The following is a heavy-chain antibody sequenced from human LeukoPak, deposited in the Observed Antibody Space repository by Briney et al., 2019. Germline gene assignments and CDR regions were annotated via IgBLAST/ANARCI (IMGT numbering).Heavy chain of an antibody. Sequence: ASVKVSCKASGYTFTSYGISWVRQAPGQGLERMGWISAYNGNTNYAQKFQGRVTMTTDTSTSTVYMELRSLISDDTAVYYCASGVAGYRGSLEYWGQGTLVSVSS. D-gene: IGHD6-19*01. CDR3: ASGVAGYRGSLEY. V-gene: IGHV1-18*01. CDR1: GYTFTSYG. CDR2: ISAYNGNT. J-gene: IGHJ4*02.